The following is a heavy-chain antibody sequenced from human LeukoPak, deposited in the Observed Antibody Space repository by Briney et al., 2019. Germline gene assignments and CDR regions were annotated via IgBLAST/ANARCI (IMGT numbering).Heavy chain of an antibody. CDR2: ISYDGSNK. D-gene: IGHD4-17*01. V-gene: IGHV3-30-3*01. CDR1: GFTFSSYA. Sequence: PGGSLRLSCAASGFTFSSYAMHWVRQAPGKGLEWVAVISYDGSNKYYADSVKGRFTISRDNSKNTLYLQMNSLRAEDTAVYYCARGTVTRSYYYGMDVWGQGTTVTVSS. CDR3: ARGTVTRSYYYGMDV. J-gene: IGHJ6*02.